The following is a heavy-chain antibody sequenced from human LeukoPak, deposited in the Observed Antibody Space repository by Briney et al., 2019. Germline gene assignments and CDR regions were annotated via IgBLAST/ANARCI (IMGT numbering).Heavy chain of an antibody. V-gene: IGHV4-39*01. D-gene: IGHD3-10*01. CDR3: ARQPYGVRGVIDF. J-gene: IGHJ4*02. Sequence: SETLSLTCSVSGDSISGGYHWVWIRQSPGKGLEWFGTVAFSGSTYYNPSLKSRTAISIDPSKNHFSLRLNSVTAADTAVYYCARQPYGVRGVIDFWGRGILVTVSS. CDR2: VAFSGST. CDR1: GDSISGGYH.